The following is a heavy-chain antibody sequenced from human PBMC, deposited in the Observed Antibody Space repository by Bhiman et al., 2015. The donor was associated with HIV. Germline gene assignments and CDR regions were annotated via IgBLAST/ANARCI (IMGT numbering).Heavy chain of an antibody. CDR1: GFTFHNYA. D-gene: IGHD3-10*01. CDR2: ISKDSRTL. J-gene: IGHJ4*02. CDR3: ARKEGGSAPFDY. V-gene: IGHV3-9*01. Sequence: EVQLVESGGGLVEPGRSLRLSCAASGFTFHNYAMHWVRQVPGRGPEWVAGISKDSRTLVYADSVKGRFTISRDNGKNSLHLQMNSLTIEDTAIYHCARKEGGSAPFDYWGRGRWSPSPQ.